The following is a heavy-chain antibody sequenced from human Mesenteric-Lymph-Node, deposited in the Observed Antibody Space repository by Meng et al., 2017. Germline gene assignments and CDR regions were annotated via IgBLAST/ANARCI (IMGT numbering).Heavy chain of an antibody. V-gene: IGHV1-3*01. J-gene: IGHJ4*02. CDR2: INAGNGNT. Sequence: ASVKVSCTASGYTFTSYDMHWVRQAPGQGLEWMGWINAGNGNTKYSQKFQGRVTITRDTSASTDYMELSSLRSEDTAVYYCAVTPRRGYSYGTFDYWGQGTLVTVSS. D-gene: IGHD5-18*01. CDR1: GYTFTSYD. CDR3: AVTPRRGYSYGTFDY.